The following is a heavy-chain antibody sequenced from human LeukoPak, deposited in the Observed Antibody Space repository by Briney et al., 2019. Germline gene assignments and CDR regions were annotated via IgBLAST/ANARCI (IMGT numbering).Heavy chain of an antibody. Sequence: RGSLRLSCSASGFTFSSFAMTSVRQAPGKGLGRVSPLGCGHGPTYNTDSMKGRFTIDRDNSQNTLYLQINSLRAEDAAVYYCTKAPSGDYVGAFDPWGQGTLVTVSS. V-gene: IGHV3-23*01. J-gene: IGHJ5*02. CDR3: TKAPSGDYVGAFDP. D-gene: IGHD4-17*01. CDR1: GFTFSSFA. CDR2: LGCGHGPT.